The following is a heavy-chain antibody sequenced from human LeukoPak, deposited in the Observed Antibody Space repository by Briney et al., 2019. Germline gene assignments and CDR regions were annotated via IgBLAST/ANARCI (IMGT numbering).Heavy chain of an antibody. D-gene: IGHD5-18*01. J-gene: IGHJ1*01. CDR3: AGGRDTAMSY. CDR2: TYHRSKRYN. Sequence: SQTLSLTSAISGDSVSSNSAAWNWIRQSPSGGLEWLGRTYHRSKRYNNYAVSVKSRITITPDTSKNQFSLQLKSVTPEDTAVYYCAGGRDTAMSYWGQGTLVTVSS. V-gene: IGHV6-1*01. CDR1: GDSVSSNSAA.